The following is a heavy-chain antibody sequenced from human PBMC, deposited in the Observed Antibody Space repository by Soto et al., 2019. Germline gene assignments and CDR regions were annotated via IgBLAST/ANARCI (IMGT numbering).Heavy chain of an antibody. CDR1: GGTISSWY. J-gene: IGHJ4*02. CDR3: ARRYGSTIDY. V-gene: IGHV4-59*08. CDR2: IYYSGST. Sequence: QVQLQESGPGLVKPSETLSLTCTVSGGTISSWYWSWIRQPPGKGLEWIGYIYYSGSTHCNPSLKSRVTTSVDPSKTLFSRKLSPVPAADPAVYYCARRYGSTIDYWGQGTLVTVSS. D-gene: IGHD1-26*01.